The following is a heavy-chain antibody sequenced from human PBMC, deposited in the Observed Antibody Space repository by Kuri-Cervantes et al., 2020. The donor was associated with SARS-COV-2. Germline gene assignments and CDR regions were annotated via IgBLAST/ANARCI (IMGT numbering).Heavy chain of an antibody. D-gene: IGHD3-3*01. V-gene: IGHV1-46*01. Sequence: ASVKVSCKASGYTFTDYHMHWVRQAPGQGLEWMGIINPSGGSTSYAQKFQGRVTMTRDTSTSTVYMELSSLRSEDTAVYYCARDRYYDFWSGSLDAFDIWGQGTMVTVSS. CDR1: GYTFTDYH. CDR2: INPSGGST. J-gene: IGHJ3*02. CDR3: ARDRYYDFWSGSLDAFDI.